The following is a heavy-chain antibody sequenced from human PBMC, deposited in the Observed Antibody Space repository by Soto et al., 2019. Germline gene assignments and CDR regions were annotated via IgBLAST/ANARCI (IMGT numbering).Heavy chain of an antibody. V-gene: IGHV3-15*01. CDR2: IKSKTDGGTT. J-gene: IGHJ4*02. CDR3: TTIAAANLAPFDY. Sequence: EVQLVESGGGLVKPGGSLRLSCAASGFTFSNAWMSWVRQAPGKGLEWVGRIKSKTDGGTTDYAAPVKGRFTISRDDSKNTLYLQMNSLKTEDTAVYYCTTIAAANLAPFDYWGQGTLVTVSS. CDR1: GFTFSNAW. D-gene: IGHD6-13*01.